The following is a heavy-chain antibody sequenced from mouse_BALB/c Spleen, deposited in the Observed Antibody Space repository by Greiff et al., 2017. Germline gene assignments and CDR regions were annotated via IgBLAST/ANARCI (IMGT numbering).Heavy chain of an antibody. D-gene: IGHD2-4*01. CDR3: ATMITTRGRLDY. V-gene: IGHV1-39*01. J-gene: IGHJ2*01. CDR1: GYSFTGYN. CDR2: IDPYYGGT. Sequence: EVQGVESGPELEKPGASVKISCKASGYSFTGYNMNWVKQSNGKSLEWIGNIDPYYGGTSYNQKFKGKATLTVDKSSSTAYMQLKSLTAEDSAVYYGATMITTRGRLDYWGQGTTLTVAS.